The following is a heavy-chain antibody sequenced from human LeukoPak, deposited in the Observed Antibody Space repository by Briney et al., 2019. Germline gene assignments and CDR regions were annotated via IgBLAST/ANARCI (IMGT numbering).Heavy chain of an antibody. J-gene: IGHJ6*02. CDR1: GGSISSYY. Sequence: SETLSLTCTVSGGSISSYYWSWIRQPPGKGLEWIGYIYYSGSTNYNPSLKSRVTISVDTSKNQFSLKLSSVTAADTAVYYCARLSARYYYYYGMDVWGQGTTVTDSS. V-gene: IGHV4-59*01. CDR3: ARLSARYYYYYGMDV. CDR2: IYYSGST.